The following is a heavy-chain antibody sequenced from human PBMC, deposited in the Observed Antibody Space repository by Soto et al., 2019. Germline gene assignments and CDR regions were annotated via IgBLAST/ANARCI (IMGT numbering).Heavy chain of an antibody. D-gene: IGHD3-9*01. J-gene: IGHJ5*02. V-gene: IGHV1-69*12. CDR3: AREVYDILTGLFYWFDP. CDR1: GGTFSSYA. CDR2: IIPIFGTA. Sequence: QVQLVQSGAEVKKPGSSVKVSCKASGGTFSSYAISWVRQAPGQGLEWMGGIIPIFGTANYAQKFQGRVTITADESTSTAYMELSSLRSEDTAVYYCAREVYDILTGLFYWFDPWGQGTLVTVSS.